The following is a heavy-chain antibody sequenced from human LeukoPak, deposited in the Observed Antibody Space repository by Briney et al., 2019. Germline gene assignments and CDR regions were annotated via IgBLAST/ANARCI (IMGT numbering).Heavy chain of an antibody. CDR3: ARVLRAASWRSYDY. V-gene: IGHV4-61*08. D-gene: IGHD5-18*01. CDR2: IYYNGDT. Sequence: SETLSLTCTVSGDSVSSGGYYWSWIRQPPGKGPEWIGYIYYNGDTNYNPSLKSRVIISIDTSSNQFSLRLNSMTAADTAVYYCARVLRAASWRSYDYWGQGSLVTVSS. CDR1: GDSVSSGGYY. J-gene: IGHJ4*02.